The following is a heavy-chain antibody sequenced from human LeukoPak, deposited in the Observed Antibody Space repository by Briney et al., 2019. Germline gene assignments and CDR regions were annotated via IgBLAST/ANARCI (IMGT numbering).Heavy chain of an antibody. D-gene: IGHD5-18*01. CDR1: GGTFSSYA. CDR3: ARVFRPYTAMDPFDY. J-gene: IGHJ4*02. V-gene: IGHV1-69*01. Sequence: SSVKVSXKASGGTFSSYAISWVRQAPGQGLEWMGGIIPIFGTANYAQKFQGRVTITADESTSTAYMELSSLRSEDTAVYYCARVFRPYTAMDPFDYWGQGTLVTVSS. CDR2: IIPIFGTA.